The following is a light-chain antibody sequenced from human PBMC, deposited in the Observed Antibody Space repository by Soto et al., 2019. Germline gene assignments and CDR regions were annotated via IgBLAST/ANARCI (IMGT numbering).Light chain of an antibody. CDR1: SSNIGSNT. J-gene: IGLJ1*01. Sequence: QSALTQPPSASETPGQRVTISCSGSSSNIGSNTVNWYQQFPETAPKLLIFGNNQRPSGVPDRFSGSKSGTSASLAISGLQSEDEADYYCAAWDDSLNGYVLGNGTKLTVL. V-gene: IGLV1-44*01. CDR2: GNN. CDR3: AAWDDSLNGYV.